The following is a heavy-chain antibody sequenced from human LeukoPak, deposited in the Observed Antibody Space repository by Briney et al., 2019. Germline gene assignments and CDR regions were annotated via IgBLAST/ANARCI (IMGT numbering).Heavy chain of an antibody. D-gene: IGHD6-19*01. CDR3: AKKWLGGYFDI. CDR1: GFTFDSYD. J-gene: IGHJ3*02. V-gene: IGHV3-23*01. Sequence: GGSLRLSCAASGFTFDSYDMTWVRQAPGKGLEWVSSVSGGGEATYYAESVKGRFTISRDNSSDTLYLQMSSLRADDTAVYYCAKKWLGGYFDIWGQGTMVTVSS. CDR2: VSGGGEAT.